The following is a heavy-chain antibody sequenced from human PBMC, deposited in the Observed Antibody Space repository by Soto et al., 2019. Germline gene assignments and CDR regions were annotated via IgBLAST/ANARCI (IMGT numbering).Heavy chain of an antibody. J-gene: IGHJ4*02. CDR1: GFTFSSYA. D-gene: IGHD3-10*01. Sequence: LRLSCAASGFTFSSYAMSWVRQAPGKGLEWVSAISGSGGSTYYADSVKGRFTISRDNSKNTLYLQMNSLRAEDTAVYYCAKVALKAYYYGSSLDYWGQGTLVTVSS. V-gene: IGHV3-23*01. CDR2: ISGSGGST. CDR3: AKVALKAYYYGSSLDY.